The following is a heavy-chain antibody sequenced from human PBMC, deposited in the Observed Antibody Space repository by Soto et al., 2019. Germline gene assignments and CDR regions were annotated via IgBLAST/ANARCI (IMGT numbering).Heavy chain of an antibody. CDR2: KYYRSRWYN. J-gene: IGHJ6*03. V-gene: IGHV6-1*01. D-gene: IGHD1-7*01. CDR1: GDSVSSNSAA. Sequence: QVQLQESGPGLVKPSQTLSLTCAISGDSVSSNSAAWNWIRLSPSRGLEWLARKYYRSRWYNDYAVSVRSRITVNPDTSKNQFSLQLTSVTPEDTAVYYSAGTTSHQWYYMDVWGKGTMVTVSS. CDR3: AGTTSHQWYYMDV.